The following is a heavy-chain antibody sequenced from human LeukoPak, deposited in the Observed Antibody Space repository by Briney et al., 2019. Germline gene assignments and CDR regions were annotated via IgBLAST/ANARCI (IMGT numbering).Heavy chain of an antibody. CDR2: ISWDGGST. CDR1: GFTFDDYA. CDR3: AKDRGYSYARPGGGGFDY. Sequence: GGSLRLSCAASGFTFDDYAMHWVRQAPGKGLEWVSLISWDGGSTYYADSVKGRFTISRDNSKNSLYLQMNSLRAEDTALYYCAKDRGYSYARPGGGGFDYWGQGTLVTVSS. V-gene: IGHV3-43D*03. D-gene: IGHD5-18*01. J-gene: IGHJ4*02.